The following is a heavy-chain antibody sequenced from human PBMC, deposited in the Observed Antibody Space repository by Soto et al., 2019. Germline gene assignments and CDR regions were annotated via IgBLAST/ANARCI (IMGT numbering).Heavy chain of an antibody. J-gene: IGHJ4*02. V-gene: IGHV1-69*01. Sequence: QVQLVQSGAEVKKPGSSVKVSCKASGGTFSSYAISWVRQAPGQGLEWMGGSIPIFGTANYAQKFQGRVTITAEESTSTAYMELSSLRSEDTAVYYCARSRGRSCIAARPWFGCDYWGQGPLVSVCS. CDR2: SIPIFGTA. CDR3: ARSRGRSCIAARPWFGCDY. CDR1: GGTFSSYA. D-gene: IGHD6-6*01.